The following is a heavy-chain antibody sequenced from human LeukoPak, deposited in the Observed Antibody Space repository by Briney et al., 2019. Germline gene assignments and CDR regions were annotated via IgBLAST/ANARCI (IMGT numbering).Heavy chain of an antibody. D-gene: IGHD3-22*01. V-gene: IGHV5-10-1*01. Sequence: GESLKISCKGSGYSFTNYWISWVRQMPGKGLEWMGRIDPSDSYTNYSPSFQGRVTISADKSISTAYLQWSSLKASHTAMYYCARHYRYYYDSSDYYYGASGAFDIWGQGTMVTVSS. J-gene: IGHJ3*02. CDR1: GYSFTNYW. CDR2: IDPSDSYT. CDR3: ARHYRYYYDSSDYYYGASGAFDI.